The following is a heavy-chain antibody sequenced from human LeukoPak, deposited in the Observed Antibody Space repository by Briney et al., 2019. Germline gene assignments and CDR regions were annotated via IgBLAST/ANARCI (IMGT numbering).Heavy chain of an antibody. CDR2: ISGTSTYI. Sequence: GGSLRLSCAASGFTFNTYTMNWVRQAPGKGLEWVSSISGTSTYIYYADSVKGRFTISRDNAKNSLYLQMNTLRAEDTAVYYCARGLGFWGQGTLVTVSS. CDR1: GFTFNTYT. J-gene: IGHJ4*02. V-gene: IGHV3-21*01. CDR3: ARGLGF. D-gene: IGHD6-25*01.